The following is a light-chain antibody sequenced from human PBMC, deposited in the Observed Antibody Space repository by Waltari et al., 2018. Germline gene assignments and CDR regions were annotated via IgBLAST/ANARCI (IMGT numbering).Light chain of an antibody. CDR3: SSYTNRILV. J-gene: IGLJ2*01. CDR1: SIYIGDYYY. V-gene: IGLV2-14*03. Sequence: QSALPQPAPVSGSPGQSITISCTGSSIYIGDYYYFSWYQQHPGEAPKLIIYDVTHRPSGISNRFSGSKSGSAASLTISGLQAEDEADYYCSSYTNRILVFGGGTKLTVL. CDR2: DVT.